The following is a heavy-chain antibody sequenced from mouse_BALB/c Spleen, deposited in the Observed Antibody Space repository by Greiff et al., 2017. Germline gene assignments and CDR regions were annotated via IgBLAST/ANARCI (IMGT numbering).Heavy chain of an antibody. J-gene: IGHJ4*01. V-gene: IGHV1S22*01. Sequence: LQQPGSELVRPGASVKLSCKASGYTFTSYWMHWVKQRPGQGLEWIGNIYPGSGSTNYDEKFKSKATLTVDTSSSTAYMQLSSLTSEDSAVYYCTRSYAPGYYYAMDYWGQGTSVTSPQ. CDR3: TRSYAPGYYYAMDY. CDR2: IYPGSGST. CDR1: GYTFTSYW. D-gene: IGHD1-2*01.